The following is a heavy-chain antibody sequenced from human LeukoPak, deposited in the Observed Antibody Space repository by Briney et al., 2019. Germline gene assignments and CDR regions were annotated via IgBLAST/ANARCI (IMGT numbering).Heavy chain of an antibody. CDR3: AREGVATIGAGGYYYYGMDV. J-gene: IGHJ6*02. CDR2: IHPNSGGT. D-gene: IGHD5-12*01. V-gene: IGHV1-2*02. Sequence: SVKVSCKASGYTFTCYYMHWVRQAPGQGLEWMGWIHPNSGGTNYAQKFQGRVTMTRDTSISTAYMEMSRLRSDDTAVYYCAREGVATIGAGGYYYYGMDVWGQGTRSPSP. CDR1: GYTFTCYY.